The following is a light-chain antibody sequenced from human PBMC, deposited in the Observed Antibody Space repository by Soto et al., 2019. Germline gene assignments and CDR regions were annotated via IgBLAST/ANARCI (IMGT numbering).Light chain of an antibody. J-gene: IGKJ1*01. CDR1: QSISSY. CDR2: AAS. Sequence: DIHMTQSPSSLSASVGDRVTITCRASQSISSYLNLYQQKPGKAPKLLIYAASSLQSGVPSRFSGSGSGTDFTLTISSLQPEDFATYYCLQDYNYPWTFGQGTKVDIK. CDR3: LQDYNYPWT. V-gene: IGKV1-39*01.